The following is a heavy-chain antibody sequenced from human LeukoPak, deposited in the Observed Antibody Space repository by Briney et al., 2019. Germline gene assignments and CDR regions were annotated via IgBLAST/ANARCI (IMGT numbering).Heavy chain of an antibody. D-gene: IGHD3-9*01. Sequence: GGSLRLSCAASGFTFSSYAMHWVRQAPGKGLEWVAVISYDGSNKYYADSVKGRFTISRDNSKNTLYLQMNSLRAEDTAVYYCAKDFDWLSSYFDYWGQGTLVTVSS. V-gene: IGHV3-30*04. J-gene: IGHJ4*02. CDR3: AKDFDWLSSYFDY. CDR2: ISYDGSNK. CDR1: GFTFSSYA.